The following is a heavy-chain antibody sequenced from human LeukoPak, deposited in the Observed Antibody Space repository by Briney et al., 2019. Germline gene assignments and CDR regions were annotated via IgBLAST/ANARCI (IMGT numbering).Heavy chain of an antibody. V-gene: IGHV5-51*01. CDR1: GYYFSDNW. Sequence: GESLKISCKASGYYFSDNWIGWMRQMPGKGLEWMGVVWPGGSQTKYSSSFQGQVTISADSSSNTAYLQWSSLKASDTAIYYCARELTGDAFDIRGQGTMVTVSS. D-gene: IGHD1-14*01. CDR3: ARELTGDAFDI. J-gene: IGHJ3*02. CDR2: VWPGGSQT.